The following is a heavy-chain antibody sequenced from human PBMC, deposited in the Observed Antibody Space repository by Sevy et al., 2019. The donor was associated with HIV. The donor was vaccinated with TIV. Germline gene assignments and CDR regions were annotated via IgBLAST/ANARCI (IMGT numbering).Heavy chain of an antibody. J-gene: IGHJ6*02. CDR3: AKENYDSSGYYYGMDV. CDR1: GFTFSSYA. CDR2: ISGSGGST. V-gene: IGHV3-23*01. Sequence: GGSLRLSCAASGFTFSSYAMSWVRQAPGKGLEWVSAISGSGGSTYYADSVKGRFTISRENSKNTLYLQMNSLRAEDTAVYYCAKENYDSSGYYYGMDVWGQGTTVTVSS. D-gene: IGHD3-22*01.